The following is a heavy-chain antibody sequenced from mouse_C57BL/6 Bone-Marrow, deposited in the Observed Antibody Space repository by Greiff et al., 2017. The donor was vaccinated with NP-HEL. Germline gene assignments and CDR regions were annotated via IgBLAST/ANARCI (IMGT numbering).Heavy chain of an antibody. V-gene: IGHV5-6*01. CDR2: ISSGGSYT. D-gene: IGHD2-4*01. CDR3: AASPRYDYDVDY. J-gene: IGHJ2*01. Sequence: EVQGVESGGDLVKPGGSLKLSCAASGFTFSSYGMSWVRQTPDKRLEWVATISSGGSYTYYPDSVKGRFTISRDNAKNTLYLQMSSLKSEDTAMYYCAASPRYDYDVDYWGQGTTLTVSS. CDR1: GFTFSSYG.